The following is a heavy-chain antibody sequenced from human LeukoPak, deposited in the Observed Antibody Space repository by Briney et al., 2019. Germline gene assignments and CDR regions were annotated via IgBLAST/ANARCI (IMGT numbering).Heavy chain of an antibody. D-gene: IGHD3-10*01. CDR3: AKDLHYGSADY. J-gene: IGHJ4*02. V-gene: IGHV3-23*01. CDR2: IIGSGGST. CDR1: GFTFSSYA. Sequence: GGSLRLSCAASGFTFSSYAMSWVRQAPGKGLEWVSAIIGSGGSTYYADSVKGRFTISRDNAKNALYLQMNSLRAEDTAVYYCAKDLHYGSADYWGQGTLVTVSS.